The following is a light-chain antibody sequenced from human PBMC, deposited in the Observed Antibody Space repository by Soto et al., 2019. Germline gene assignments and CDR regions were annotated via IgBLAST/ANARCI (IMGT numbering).Light chain of an antibody. V-gene: IGKV1-33*01. CDR3: QHYNSYSEA. Sequence: DFQMTQSPSSLSASVGGMVTITCQASQDISNYLNWYQQKPGKAPKLMIYDASNLETGVPSRFSGSGSGTDFTFTISSLQPDDVATYYCQHYNSYSEALGQGTKVDIK. CDR2: DAS. CDR1: QDISNY. J-gene: IGKJ1*01.